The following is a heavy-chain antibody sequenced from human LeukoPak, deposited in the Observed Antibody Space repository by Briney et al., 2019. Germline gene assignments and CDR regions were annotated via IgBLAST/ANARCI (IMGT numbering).Heavy chain of an antibody. CDR3: PLSHDAFDI. CDR1: GGSLNDHY. J-gene: IGHJ3*02. Sequence: SETLSLTCAVFGGSLNDHYWIWIRQPPGQGLEWIGEINHFGTTKYNSSLKSRVTISIDASKKQFSLKLNSVTAADTAVYYCPLSHDAFDIWGQGTMVTVSS. V-gene: IGHV4-34*01. CDR2: INHFGTT.